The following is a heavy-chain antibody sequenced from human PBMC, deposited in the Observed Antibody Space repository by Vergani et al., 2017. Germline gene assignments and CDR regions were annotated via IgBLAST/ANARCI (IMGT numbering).Heavy chain of an antibody. CDR3: TTAWGLYYLHGEYFQY. V-gene: IGHV3-23*01. CDR1: GFTFDTYT. D-gene: IGHD3-10*01. Sequence: EVQLLESGGGLVQPGGSRRLSCAGAGFTFDTYTMAYVRQAPGKGLEWVGTISSGGGDIFYADSVKGRFSISRDNSKNTLFLQMNSLKDEETAVYYCTTAWGLYYLHGEYFQYWGRGTLVSVSS. J-gene: IGHJ1*01. CDR2: ISSGGGDI.